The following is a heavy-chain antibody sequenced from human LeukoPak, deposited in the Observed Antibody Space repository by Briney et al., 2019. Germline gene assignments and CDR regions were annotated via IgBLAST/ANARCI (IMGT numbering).Heavy chain of an antibody. CDR2: ISGNGGST. Sequence: GGSLRLSRAASGFTFSSYGMSWVRQVPGKGLEWVSGISGNGGSTYFADSVKGRFTISRDNSKNTLSLQMNSLRADDTAVYYCAANYYGSGSSPYWGQGTLVTVSS. V-gene: IGHV3-23*01. J-gene: IGHJ4*02. CDR1: GFTFSSYG. D-gene: IGHD3-10*01. CDR3: AANYYGSGSSPY.